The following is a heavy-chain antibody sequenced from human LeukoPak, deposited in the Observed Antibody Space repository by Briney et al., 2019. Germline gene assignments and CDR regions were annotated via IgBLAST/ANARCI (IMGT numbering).Heavy chain of an antibody. D-gene: IGHD6-13*01. CDR3: ARGADSSSWYVYYFDY. V-gene: IGHV5-51*01. J-gene: IGHJ4*02. Sequence: GESLKISCKGSGYSFTTYWIGWARQMPGKGLEWMAIIYPGDSDTRYSPSFQGQVTISADKSISTASLQWSSLKASDTAMYYCARGADSSSWYVYYFDYWGQGTLVTVSS. CDR2: IYPGDSDT. CDR1: GYSFTTYW.